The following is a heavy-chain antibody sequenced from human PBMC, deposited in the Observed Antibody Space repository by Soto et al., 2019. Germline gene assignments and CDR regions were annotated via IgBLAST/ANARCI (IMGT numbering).Heavy chain of an antibody. CDR3: AKSSGSYPGGYFDY. Sequence: GGSLRLSCAASGFTFSSYAMSWVRQAPGKGLEWVSAINGSGGSTYYADSVKGRFTISRDNSKNTLYLQMNSLRAEDTAVYYCAKSSGSYPGGYFDYWGQGTLVTVSS. V-gene: IGHV3-23*01. CDR2: INGSGGST. CDR1: GFTFSSYA. D-gene: IGHD1-26*01. J-gene: IGHJ4*02.